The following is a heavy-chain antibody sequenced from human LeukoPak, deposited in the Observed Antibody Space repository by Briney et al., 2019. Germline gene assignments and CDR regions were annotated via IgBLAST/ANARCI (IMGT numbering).Heavy chain of an antibody. CDR1: GGTFSSYA. V-gene: IGHV1-69*04. Sequence: SVKVSCKASGGTFSSYAISWVRQAPGQGLEWMGRIIPILGIANYAQKFQGRVTITADKSTSTAYMELSSLRSEDTAVYYCARAYYDSSGYYSNWFDPWGQGTLVTVSS. D-gene: IGHD3-22*01. CDR2: IIPILGIA. CDR3: ARAYYDSSGYYSNWFDP. J-gene: IGHJ5*02.